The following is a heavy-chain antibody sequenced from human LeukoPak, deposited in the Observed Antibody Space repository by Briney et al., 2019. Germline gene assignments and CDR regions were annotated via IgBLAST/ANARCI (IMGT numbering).Heavy chain of an antibody. CDR3: ARARYCSGGSCSTDAFDI. CDR1: GCTFSSYA. CDR2: IIPIFGTA. J-gene: IGHJ3*02. D-gene: IGHD2-15*01. Sequence: SVKVSCKASGCTFSSYAISWVRQAPGQGLEWMGGIIPIFGTANYAQKFQGRVTITADESTSTAYMELSSLRSEDTAVYYCARARYCSGGSCSTDAFDIWGQGTMVTVSS. V-gene: IGHV1-69*13.